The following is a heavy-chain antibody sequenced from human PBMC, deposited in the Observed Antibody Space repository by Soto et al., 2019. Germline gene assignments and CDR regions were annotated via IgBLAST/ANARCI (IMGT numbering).Heavy chain of an antibody. Sequence: SLTCAVSFYTLSSGYYWVWIRQPPWKGLEWIGSIYHSGSTYYNPSLKSRVTISVDTSKNQFSLKLSSVTAADTAVYYCARGGILTGYYYRQGNWFDPWGQGTMVTVSS. D-gene: IGHD3-9*01. V-gene: IGHV4-38-2*01. J-gene: IGHJ5*02. CDR3: ARGGILTGYYYRQGNWFDP. CDR2: IYHSGST. CDR1: FYTLSSGYY.